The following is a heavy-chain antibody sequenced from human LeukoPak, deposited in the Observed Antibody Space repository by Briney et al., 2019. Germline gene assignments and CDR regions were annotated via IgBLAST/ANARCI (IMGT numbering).Heavy chain of an antibody. D-gene: IGHD6-19*01. CDR1: GYTFTSYG. J-gene: IGHJ4*02. CDR3: AREEGQWLVNY. V-gene: IGHV1-46*01. CDR2: INPSGGAT. Sequence: ASVKVSCKASGYTFTSYGISWVRQAPGQGLEWMGIINPSGGATTYAQKFQGRVTMTRDTPTSTVYMELSSLRSEDTAVYYCAREEGQWLVNYWGQGTLVTVSS.